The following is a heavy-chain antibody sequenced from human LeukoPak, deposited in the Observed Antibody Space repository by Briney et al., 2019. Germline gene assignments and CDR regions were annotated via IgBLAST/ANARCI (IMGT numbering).Heavy chain of an antibody. V-gene: IGHV4-59*01. CDR3: VLREITMVRGATSFDY. D-gene: IGHD3-10*01. Sequence: SQTLSLTCTGSGGSISSYYWSWIRQPPWKGLEWLGYIYYSGSTKYNTTLKSRVTISVDTSKNKFSRKLSSVTAADTAVYYCVLREITMVRGATSFDYWGQGTLVTVSS. J-gene: IGHJ4*02. CDR2: IYYSGST. CDR1: GGSISSYY.